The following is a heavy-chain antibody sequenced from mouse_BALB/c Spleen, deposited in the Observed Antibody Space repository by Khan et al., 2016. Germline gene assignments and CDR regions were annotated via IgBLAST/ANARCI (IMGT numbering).Heavy chain of an antibody. Sequence: EVQLQESGPGLVKPSQSLSLTCTVTGYSITSDYAWNWIRQFPGNKLEWMGYIRYSGSTTYNPTLKSRIPITRETSKNKFFLQLYSVTTEDTATYYCTRSPTATRYFDVWGAGTTVTVSS. CDR1: GYSITSDYA. V-gene: IGHV3-2*02. CDR2: IRYSGST. D-gene: IGHD1-2*01. J-gene: IGHJ1*01. CDR3: TRSPTATRYFDV.